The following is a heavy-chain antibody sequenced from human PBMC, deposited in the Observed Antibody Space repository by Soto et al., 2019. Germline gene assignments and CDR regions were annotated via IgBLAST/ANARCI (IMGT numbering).Heavy chain of an antibody. D-gene: IGHD6-25*01. CDR1: GYTFTSYG. J-gene: IGHJ3*02. Sequence: ASVKGSCKAAGYTFTSYGFSWVRQAPGQGLEWMGWISAYNGNTNYAQKFQGRVTMTTETSTSTAYMELRSLRSDDTAVYYCAGGNRIEAFAIWGQGTMVTVSS. V-gene: IGHV1-18*01. CDR3: AGGNRIEAFAI. CDR2: ISAYNGNT.